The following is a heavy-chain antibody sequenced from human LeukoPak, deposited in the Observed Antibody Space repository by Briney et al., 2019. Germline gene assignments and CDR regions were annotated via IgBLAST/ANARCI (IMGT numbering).Heavy chain of an antibody. Sequence: GGSLRVSCAASGFTFSSYAMNWVRQAPGKGLEWVSSISRSSSDIYYADSVKGRFTISRDNAKNSLYLQVNSLRAEDTAVYYCAREYCSGISCYVDYWGQGTLVSVSS. CDR2: ISRSSSDI. J-gene: IGHJ4*02. D-gene: IGHD2-2*01. CDR3: AREYCSGISCYVDY. V-gene: IGHV3-21*01. CDR1: GFTFSSYA.